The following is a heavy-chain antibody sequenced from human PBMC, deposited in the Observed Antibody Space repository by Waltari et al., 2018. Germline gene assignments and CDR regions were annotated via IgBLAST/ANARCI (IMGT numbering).Heavy chain of an antibody. CDR2: VSRTSSYK. J-gene: IGHJ4*02. Sequence: VRLVESGGGLVKPGGSLRLACDLSGSSSGDHGLNWVRQARGMGLEWCSSVSRTSSYKDYADSVKGRFTVSRDNVKGSLVLQMNGLRAEDTGVYYCARDYCNNGSCYWYFDYGGQGTLVTVSS. V-gene: IGHV3-21*01. CDR1: GSSSGDHG. D-gene: IGHD2-8*01. CDR3: ARDYCNNGSCYWYFDY.